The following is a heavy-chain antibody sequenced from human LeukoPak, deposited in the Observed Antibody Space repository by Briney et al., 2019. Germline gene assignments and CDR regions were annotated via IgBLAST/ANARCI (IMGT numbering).Heavy chain of an antibody. V-gene: IGHV3-48*03. J-gene: IGHJ4*02. CDR1: GFSYE. D-gene: IGHD3-3*01. CDR2: IITSGRMI. CDR3: ARDERLLSFLK. Sequence: GGSLRLSCAASGFSYEMDWVRQAPGKGLEWASYIITSGRMIYYADSVEGRFTISRDNAKNSLYLQVNSLRAEDTAIYYCARDERLLSFLKWGQGTLVTVSS.